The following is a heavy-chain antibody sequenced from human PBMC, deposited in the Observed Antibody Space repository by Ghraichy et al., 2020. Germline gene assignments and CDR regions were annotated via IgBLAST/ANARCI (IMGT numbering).Heavy chain of an antibody. CDR1: GFTFSSYA. D-gene: IGHD3-3*01. Sequence: GGSLRLSCAASGFTFSSYAMSWVRQAPGKGLEWVSAISGSGGSTYYADSVKGRFTISRDNSKNTLYLQMNSLRAEDTAVYYCAKVVTEGPDSYYDFWSGYLHPDWFDPWGQGTLVTVSS. CDR3: AKVVTEGPDSYYDFWSGYLHPDWFDP. V-gene: IGHV3-23*01. CDR2: ISGSGGST. J-gene: IGHJ5*02.